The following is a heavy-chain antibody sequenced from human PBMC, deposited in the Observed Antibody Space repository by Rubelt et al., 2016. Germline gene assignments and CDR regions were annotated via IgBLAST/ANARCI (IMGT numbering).Heavy chain of an antibody. Sequence: QVQLQESGPGLVKPSETLSLTCTVSGGSISSYYWSWIRQPPGKGLEWIGYIYYSGSTNYNPSLKSRVTIAVATSKNQFSLKLSSVTVADTAVYYCARDAVLGVAACTGWFDPWGQGTLVTVSS. CDR3: ARDAVLGVAACTGWFDP. CDR1: GGSISSYY. J-gene: IGHJ5*02. D-gene: IGHD6-13*01. V-gene: IGHV4-59*01. CDR2: IYYSGST.